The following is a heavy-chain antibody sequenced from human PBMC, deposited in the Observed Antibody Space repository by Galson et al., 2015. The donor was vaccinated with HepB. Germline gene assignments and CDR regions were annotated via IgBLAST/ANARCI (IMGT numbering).Heavy chain of an antibody. CDR3: ARERTSGWSVFDY. V-gene: IGHV3-21*01. Sequence: SLRLSCAASGFTFSSYNMNWVRQAPGKGLEWVSSISSSNIYIYYADSVKGRFTISRDNAKNSLYLQMDSLRAEDTAVYYCARERTSGWSVFDYWGQGTLVTVSS. J-gene: IGHJ4*02. CDR2: ISSSNIYI. D-gene: IGHD6-19*01. CDR1: GFTFSSYN.